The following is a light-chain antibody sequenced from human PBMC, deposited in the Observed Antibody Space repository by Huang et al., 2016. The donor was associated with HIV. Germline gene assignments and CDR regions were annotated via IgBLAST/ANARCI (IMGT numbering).Light chain of an antibody. CDR1: QSIRNRY. Sequence: EIVLTQSPATLSLSPGERATLSCRATQSIRNRYLAWFQQKPGLAPRLLIYDASNRATGSPDRFSGGGSGTDFTLTISRLEPEDFAVYYCQQYGSSSYTFGQGTKLELK. CDR3: QQYGSSSYT. J-gene: IGKJ2*01. CDR2: DAS. V-gene: IGKV3D-20*01.